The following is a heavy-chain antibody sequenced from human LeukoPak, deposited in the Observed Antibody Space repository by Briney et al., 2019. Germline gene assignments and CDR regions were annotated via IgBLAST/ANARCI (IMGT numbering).Heavy chain of an antibody. CDR3: ARYVVVPADYYYYGMDV. D-gene: IGHD2-2*01. CDR2: IKQEGSEK. J-gene: IGHJ6*04. CDR1: GFTFSSYW. V-gene: IGHV3-7*03. Sequence: GGSLRLSCAASGFTFSSYWMSWVRQAPGKGREWVANIKQEGSEKYYVDSVKGRLTISRENDKNSLYLQMNSLRAEDTAVYYCARYVVVPADYYYYGMDVWGKGTTVTVSS.